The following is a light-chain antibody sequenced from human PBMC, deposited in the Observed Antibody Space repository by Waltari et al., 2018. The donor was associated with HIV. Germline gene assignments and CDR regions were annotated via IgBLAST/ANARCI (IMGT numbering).Light chain of an antibody. V-gene: IGKV1-39*01. J-gene: IGKJ2*01. CDR3: QQGGGMPYT. Sequence: DIQMTQSPSSLSASVGARVTITCRASQNIKPNLNWYQQKPGKAPKVLIYCASNLKRGIPSRFRCSGSGTDFTLSISSLQPEDSATYYCQQGGGMPYTFGQGTMVEIK. CDR2: CAS. CDR1: QNIKPN.